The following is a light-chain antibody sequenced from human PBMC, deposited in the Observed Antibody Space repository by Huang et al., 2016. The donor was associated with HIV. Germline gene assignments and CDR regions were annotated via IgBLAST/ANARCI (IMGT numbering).Light chain of an antibody. CDR1: QSVGSY. Sequence: EIVLTQSPAILSLSPGDRATLSCRASQSVGSYIGWYQQKSGQAPRLLIYDISNRATGVPVRFSGSGAGTDFTLTISSLEPEDFAVYYCQQRSNWLTFGGGTKVEIK. J-gene: IGKJ4*01. CDR2: DIS. V-gene: IGKV3-11*01. CDR3: QQRSNWLT.